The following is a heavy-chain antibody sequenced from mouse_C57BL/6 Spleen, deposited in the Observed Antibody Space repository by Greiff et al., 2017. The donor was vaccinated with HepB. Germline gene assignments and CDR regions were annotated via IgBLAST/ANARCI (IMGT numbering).Heavy chain of an antibody. J-gene: IGHJ4*01. V-gene: IGHV1-82*01. CDR2: IYPGDGDT. CDR3: AHGKGGYAMDY. Sequence: VQLQESGPELVKPGASVKISCKASGYAFSSSWMNWVKQRPGKGLEWIGRIYPGDGDTNYNGKFKGKATLTADKSSSTAYMQLSSLTSEDSAVYFCAHGKGGYAMDYWGQGTSVTVSS. CDR1: GYAFSSSW.